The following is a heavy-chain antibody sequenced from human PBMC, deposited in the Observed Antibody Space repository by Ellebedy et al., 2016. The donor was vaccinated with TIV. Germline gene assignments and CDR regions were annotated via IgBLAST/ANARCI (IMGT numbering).Heavy chain of an antibody. V-gene: IGHV1-69*06. CDR2: IIPIFGTA. J-gene: IGHJ4*02. D-gene: IGHD1-26*01. CDR3: ATLGSPISGSSFDY. Sequence: ASVKVSCKASGGTFSSYAISWVRQAPGQGLEWMGGIIPIFGTANYAQKFQGRVTMTEDTSTDTAYMELSSLRSEDTAVYYCATLGSPISGSSFDYWGQGTLVTVSS. CDR1: GGTFSSYA.